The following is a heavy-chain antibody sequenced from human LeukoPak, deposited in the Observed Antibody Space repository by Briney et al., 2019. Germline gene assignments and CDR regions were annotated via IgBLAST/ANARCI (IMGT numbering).Heavy chain of an antibody. CDR2: IKQDGSEK. D-gene: IGHD6-13*01. J-gene: IGHJ4*02. CDR3: ARDRSSSSWYYFDY. V-gene: IGHV3-7*01. Sequence: GGSLRLSCAASGFTFSSYWMGWVRQAPGKGLEWVANIKQDGSEKYYVDSVKGRFTISRDNAKNSLYLQMNSLRAEDTAVYYCARDRSSSSWYYFDYWGQGTLVTVSS. CDR1: GFTFSSYW.